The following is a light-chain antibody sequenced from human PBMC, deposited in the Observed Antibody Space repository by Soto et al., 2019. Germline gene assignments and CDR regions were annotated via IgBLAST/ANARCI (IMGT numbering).Light chain of an antibody. CDR1: QSVSSN. Sequence: EIVLTQSPGTLSLSPGERATLSCRASQSVSSNYVAWYQQKPGQAPRLVIYDTSTRATGIPARFSGSGSGTEFTLTISSLQSEDFAVYYCQQYNNWPRTFGQGTKVDIK. J-gene: IGKJ1*01. CDR2: DTS. V-gene: IGKV3-15*01. CDR3: QQYNNWPRT.